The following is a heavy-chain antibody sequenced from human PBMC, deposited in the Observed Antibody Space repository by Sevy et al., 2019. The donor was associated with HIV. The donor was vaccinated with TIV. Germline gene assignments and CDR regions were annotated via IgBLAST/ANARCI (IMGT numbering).Heavy chain of an antibody. CDR3: ATTKDYYENSGDPFDY. CDR2: FDPEDDER. CDR1: GNTLTQLS. Sequence: ASVKVSCKVSGNTLTQLSMHWVRQVPGKGLEWMGSFDPEDDERIYAQKFQGRVTMTEDTSTDTAYMELSSLKSEDTAVYYCATTKDYYENSGDPFDYWGQATLVTVSS. D-gene: IGHD3-22*01. V-gene: IGHV1-24*01. J-gene: IGHJ4*02.